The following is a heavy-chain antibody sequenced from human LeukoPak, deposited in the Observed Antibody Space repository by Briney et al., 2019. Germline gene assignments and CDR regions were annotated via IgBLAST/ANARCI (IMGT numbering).Heavy chain of an antibody. CDR2: INPGGSAK. CDR1: GITFRTFW. V-gene: IGHV3-7*01. Sequence: GSLRLSCAASGITFRTFWIAWVRQAPGKGLKWVANINPGGSAKYYVDSVKGRFTISRDDATTSLYLQMDSLRAEDTAVYSCARWGLSYTIDYWGQGTLVTVSS. D-gene: IGHD2-2*01. J-gene: IGHJ4*02. CDR3: ARWGLSYTIDY.